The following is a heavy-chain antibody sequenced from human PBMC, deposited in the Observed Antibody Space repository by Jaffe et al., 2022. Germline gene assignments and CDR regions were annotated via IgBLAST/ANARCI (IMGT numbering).Heavy chain of an antibody. CDR3: ASLTRAGGYNWNYRYTVTTNTSRP. CDR2: INPNSGGT. D-gene: IGHD1-7*01. Sequence: QVQLVQSGAEVKKPGASVKVSCKASGYTFTGYYMHWVRQAPGQGLEWMGRINPNSGGTNYAQKFQGRVTMTRDTSISTAYMELSRLRSDDTAVYYCASLTRAGGYNWNYRYTVTTNTSRPWGQGTLVTVSS. CDR1: GYTFTGYY. J-gene: IGHJ5*02. V-gene: IGHV1-2*06.